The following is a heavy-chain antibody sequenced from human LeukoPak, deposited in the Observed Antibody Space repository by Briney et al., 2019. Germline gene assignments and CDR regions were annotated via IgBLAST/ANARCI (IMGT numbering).Heavy chain of an antibody. V-gene: IGHV4-39*01. J-gene: IGHJ4*02. CDR2: IYYSGST. CDR1: GGSISSSSYY. Sequence: SETLSLTCTVSGGSISSSSYYWGWIRQPPGKGLEWIGSIYYSGSTYYNPSLKSRVTISVDTSKNQFSLKLSSVTAADTAVYYCARHRLRLGEFSQDWGQGTLVTVSS. CDR3: ARHRLRLGEFSQD. D-gene: IGHD3-16*02.